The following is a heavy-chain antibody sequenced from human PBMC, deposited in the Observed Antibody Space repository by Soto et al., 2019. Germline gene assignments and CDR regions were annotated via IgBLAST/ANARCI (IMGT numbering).Heavy chain of an antibody. Sequence: QVQLVESGGGVVQPGRSLRLSCAASGFTFSSYGMHWVRQAPGKGLEWVAVISYGGSNKYYADSVKGRFTISRDNSKNTLYLQMNSLRAEDTAVYYCAKDHNWNYRYYYYYCCMDVWGKGTTVTVSS. D-gene: IGHD1-7*01. J-gene: IGHJ6*03. CDR2: ISYGGSNK. V-gene: IGHV3-30*18. CDR1: GFTFSSYG. CDR3: AKDHNWNYRYYYYYCCMDV.